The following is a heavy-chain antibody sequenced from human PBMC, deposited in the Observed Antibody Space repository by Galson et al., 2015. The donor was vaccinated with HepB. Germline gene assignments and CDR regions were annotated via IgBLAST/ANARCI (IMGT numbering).Heavy chain of an antibody. V-gene: IGHV3-48*01. CDR2: ISASSSTI. J-gene: IGHJ5*02. D-gene: IGHD4-17*01. Sequence: LRLSCAASGFSFSSYNMNWVRQVPGQGLEWISYISASSSTIEYADSVKGRFTISRDNAKNSLFLQMSSLRSKDTAVYYCTRAAAGRTATTTLAWGQGLLVTVSS. CDR3: TRAAAGRTATTTLA. CDR1: GFSFSSYN.